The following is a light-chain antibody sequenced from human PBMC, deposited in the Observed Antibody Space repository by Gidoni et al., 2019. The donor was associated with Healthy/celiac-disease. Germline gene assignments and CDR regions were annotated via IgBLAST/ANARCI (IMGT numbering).Light chain of an antibody. J-gene: IGKJ4*01. CDR3: QQSYSTPQLT. V-gene: IGKV1-39*01. CDR2: AAS. Sequence: DIQMTQSPSSLSASVGDRVTITCRASQSISSYLNWYQQKPGKAPKLLIYAASSLQSGVPSRFSGSGSGTDFTLTISSLQPEDFATNYCQQSYSTPQLTFGGXTKVEIK. CDR1: QSISSY.